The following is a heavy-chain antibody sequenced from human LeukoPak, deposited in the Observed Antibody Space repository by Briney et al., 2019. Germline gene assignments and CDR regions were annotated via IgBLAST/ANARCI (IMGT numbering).Heavy chain of an antibody. CDR3: ARPVVHYYDSSGCYYFDY. J-gene: IGHJ4*02. D-gene: IGHD3-22*01. V-gene: IGHV5-51*01. CDR1: GYSFTSYW. Sequence: GESLKISCKGSGYSFTSYWIGWVRQMPGKGLEWMGIIYPGDSDTRYSPSFQGQVTISADKSISTAYLQWSSLKASDTAMYYCARPVVHYYDSSGCYYFDYWGQGTLVTVSS. CDR2: IYPGDSDT.